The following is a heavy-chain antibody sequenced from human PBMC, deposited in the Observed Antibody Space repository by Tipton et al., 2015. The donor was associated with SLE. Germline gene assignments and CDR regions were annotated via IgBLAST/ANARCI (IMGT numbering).Heavy chain of an antibody. V-gene: IGHV3-43*01. Sequence: SLRLSCAASGFTFDDYTMHWVRQAPGKGLEWVSLISWDGDSTYYADSVKGRFTISRDNSKNSLYLQMNSLRTEDTALYYCAKSEAGHYDILTGYYFPLDYWGQGTLVTVSS. CDR3: AKSEAGHYDILTGYYFPLDY. J-gene: IGHJ4*02. D-gene: IGHD3-9*01. CDR2: ISWDGDST. CDR1: GFTFDDYT.